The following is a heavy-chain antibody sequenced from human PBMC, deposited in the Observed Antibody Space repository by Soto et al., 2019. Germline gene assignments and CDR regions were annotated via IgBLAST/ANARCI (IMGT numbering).Heavy chain of an antibody. Sequence: QVQLVQSGAEVKKPGASVKVSCKASGYTFTTYGMSWVRQAPGQGPDWMGWISTYNGNTKYAERLQGRVTMATETTTSTAYMELRSLTSDDTAVYYCARGPTDYYDNSGNYFLDYWGQGPLVTVSS. D-gene: IGHD3-22*01. J-gene: IGHJ4*02. V-gene: IGHV1-18*01. CDR1: GYTFTTYG. CDR3: ARGPTDYYDNSGNYFLDY. CDR2: ISTYNGNT.